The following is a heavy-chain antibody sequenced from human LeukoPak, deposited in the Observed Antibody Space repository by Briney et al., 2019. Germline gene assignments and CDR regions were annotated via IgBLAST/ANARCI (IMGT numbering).Heavy chain of an antibody. CDR2: ISAYNGNT. V-gene: IGHV1-18*01. CDR1: GYTFTSYG. CDR3: ARGSAVAPTEYYYMDV. Sequence: ASVQVSCKASGYTFTSYGISWVRQAPGQGLEWMGWISAYNGNTNYAQKLQGRVTMTTDTSTSTAYMELRSLRSDDTAVYYCARGSAVAPTEYYYMDVWGKGTTVTVSS. D-gene: IGHD6-19*01. J-gene: IGHJ6*03.